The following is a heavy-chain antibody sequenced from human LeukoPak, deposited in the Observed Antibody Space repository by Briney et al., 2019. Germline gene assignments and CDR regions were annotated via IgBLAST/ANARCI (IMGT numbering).Heavy chain of an antibody. CDR1: GFSFVNHW. CDR3: AREDGGPATGTTDY. Sequence: GGSLRLSCAASGFSFVNHWMSWVRQAPGKGLEWLANIKQDGSETYYLDSVKGRFTVSRDNAKNSLYLQMISLRAEDTAVYYCAREDGGPATGTTDYWGQGTLVTVSS. CDR2: IKQDGSET. D-gene: IGHD1-7*01. V-gene: IGHV3-7*01. J-gene: IGHJ4*02.